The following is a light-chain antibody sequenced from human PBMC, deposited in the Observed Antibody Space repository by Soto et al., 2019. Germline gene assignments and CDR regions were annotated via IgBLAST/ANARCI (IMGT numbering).Light chain of an antibody. V-gene: IGLV2-14*03. CDR2: DVT. CDR3: CAYAGL. CDR1: SSDVGGYNY. J-gene: IGLJ2*01. Sequence: QSALTQPASVSGSPGQSITISCTGTSSDVGGYNYVSWYQQYPGKAPKLMLYDVTQRPSGVPDRFSGSKSGNTASLTISGLQAEDEADYYCCAYAGLFGGGTQLTVL.